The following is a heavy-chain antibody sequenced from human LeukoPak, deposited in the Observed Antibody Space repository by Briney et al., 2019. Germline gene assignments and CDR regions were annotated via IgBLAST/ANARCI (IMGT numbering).Heavy chain of an antibody. CDR2: ISGSGAST. Sequence: GGSLRLSCAASGFTFSSYAMSWVRQAPGKGLEWVSAISGSGASTYYADSVKGRFTISRDNSKNTLYLQMNSLRAEDTAVYYCAKWWAAYDFWSGYLPNWFDPWGQGTLVTVSS. V-gene: IGHV3-23*01. CDR3: AKWWAAYDFWSGYLPNWFDP. CDR1: GFTFSSYA. D-gene: IGHD3-3*01. J-gene: IGHJ5*02.